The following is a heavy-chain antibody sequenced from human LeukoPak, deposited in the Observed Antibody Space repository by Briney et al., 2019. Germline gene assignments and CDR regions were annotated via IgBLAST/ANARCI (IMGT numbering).Heavy chain of an antibody. V-gene: IGHV3-74*01. J-gene: IGHJ5*02. CDR2: IKSDGSMT. D-gene: IGHD2-8*02. Sequence: GGSLRLSCVASGFTFSGYWMHWVRQPPGKGLVWVSRIKSDGSMTNYADSVKGRFTTSRDNTKNTLYLQMNSLRAEDTAVYYCASQLVGAAFDPWGQGTLVTVSS. CDR3: ASQLVGAAFDP. CDR1: GFTFSGYW.